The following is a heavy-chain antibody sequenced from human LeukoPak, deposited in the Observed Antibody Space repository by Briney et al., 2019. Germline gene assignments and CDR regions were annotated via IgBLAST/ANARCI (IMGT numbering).Heavy chain of an antibody. CDR2: INSDGRST. CDR1: GFTFSSYW. V-gene: IGHV3-74*01. D-gene: IGHD2-2*01. Sequence: PGGSLRLSCAASGFTFSSYWMHWVRQAPGKGLVWVSRINSDGRSTSYADSVKGRFTISRDNAKNTLYLQMNSLRAEDTAVYYCASSFCSSTSCYLEESDAFDIWGQGTMVTVSS. CDR3: ASSFCSSTSCYLEESDAFDI. J-gene: IGHJ3*02.